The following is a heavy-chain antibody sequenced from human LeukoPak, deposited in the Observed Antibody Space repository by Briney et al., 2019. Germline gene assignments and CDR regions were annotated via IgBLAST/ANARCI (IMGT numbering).Heavy chain of an antibody. D-gene: IGHD2-2*01. CDR2: IIPILGIA. Sequence: SVTVSFKSSVGTFISYAISWVRQAPGQGLEWMGRIIPILGIANYAQKFQGRVTITADKSTGTAHMALTSLRSEDTAVYYCARGTPRGYCSSTSCPGGGYYGMDVWGQGTTVTVSS. J-gene: IGHJ6*02. CDR1: VGTFISYA. CDR3: ARGTPRGYCSSTSCPGGGYYGMDV. V-gene: IGHV1-69*04.